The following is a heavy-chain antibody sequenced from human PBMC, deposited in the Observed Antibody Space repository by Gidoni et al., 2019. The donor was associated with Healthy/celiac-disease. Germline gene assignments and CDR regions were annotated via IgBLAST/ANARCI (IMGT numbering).Heavy chain of an antibody. CDR1: GFTFSSYG. Sequence: QVQLVESGGGVVPPGRSLILSCAAYGFTFSSYGMHWVRQAPGKGLEWVAVIWYDGSNKYYADSVKGRFTISRDNSKNTLYLQMNSLRAEDTAVYYCARDRSGTGPYYYYGMDVWGQGTTVTVSS. CDR2: IWYDGSNK. D-gene: IGHD1-1*01. CDR3: ARDRSGTGPYYYYGMDV. V-gene: IGHV3-33*01. J-gene: IGHJ6*02.